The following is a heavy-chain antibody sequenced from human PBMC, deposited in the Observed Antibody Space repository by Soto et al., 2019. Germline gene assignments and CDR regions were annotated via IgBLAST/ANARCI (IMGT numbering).Heavy chain of an antibody. V-gene: IGHV3-21*01. Sequence: EVLLVESGGGLVKPGGSLRLSCAASGFTFSSYSMNWVRQAPGKGLEWVSSISSSSSYIYYADSVKGRFTISRDNAKNSLYLQMKSLRAEDTAVYYCARGDMVRGVKPNVHWGQGTLVTVSS. CDR2: ISSSSSYI. CDR3: ARGDMVRGVKPNVH. CDR1: GFTFSSYS. D-gene: IGHD3-10*01. J-gene: IGHJ4*02.